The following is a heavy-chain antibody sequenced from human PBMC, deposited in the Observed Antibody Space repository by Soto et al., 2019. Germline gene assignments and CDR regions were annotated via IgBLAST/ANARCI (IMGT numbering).Heavy chain of an antibody. CDR3: AREDILGARSFDY. D-gene: IGHD1-26*01. CDR2: ISSGSKTI. Sequence: PGWSLRLSCVASGFTFSGYSMNWVRQAPGKGLEWISYISSGSKTIFYADSVKGRFSISRDNAKNSQYLQMNSLRDEDTAVYFCAREDILGARSFDYWGQGTLVTVSS. CDR1: GFTFSGYS. V-gene: IGHV3-48*02. J-gene: IGHJ4*02.